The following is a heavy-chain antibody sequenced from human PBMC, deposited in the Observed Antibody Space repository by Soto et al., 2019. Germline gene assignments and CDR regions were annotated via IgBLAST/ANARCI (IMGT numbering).Heavy chain of an antibody. V-gene: IGHV1-46*01. CDR2: INPSGGST. CDR3: ARESPYTAMVIMLGY. Sequence: ASVKVSCKASGYTFTSYYMHWVRQAPGQGLEWMGIINPSGGSTSYAQKFQGRVTMTRDTSTSTVYMELSSLRSEDTAVYYCARESPYTAMVIMLGYWGQGTLVTVSS. J-gene: IGHJ4*02. D-gene: IGHD5-18*01. CDR1: GYTFTSYY.